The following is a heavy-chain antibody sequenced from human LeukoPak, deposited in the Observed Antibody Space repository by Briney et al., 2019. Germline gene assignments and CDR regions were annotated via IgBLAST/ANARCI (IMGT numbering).Heavy chain of an antibody. V-gene: IGHV3-30-3*01. CDR3: ARSRGATGYYWVGY. D-gene: IGHD3-22*01. CDR2: ISDDGTEE. J-gene: IGHJ4*02. Sequence: GGSLRLSCAASGVTFRGYAMHWVRQAPGKGLEWVAVISDDGTEEHYADSVKGRFTISRDNSKNTLYLQVNSLRGEDTAVYYCARSRGATGYYWVGYWGQGTLVTVSS. CDR1: GVTFRGYA.